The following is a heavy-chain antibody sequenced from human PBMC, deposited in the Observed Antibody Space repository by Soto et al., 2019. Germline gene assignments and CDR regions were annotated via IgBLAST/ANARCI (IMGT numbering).Heavy chain of an antibody. CDR2: INAGDGNT. D-gene: IGHD2-2*01. Sequence: QVQLVQSGAEVKKPGASVKVSCKASGYTFNNYAMHWVRQAPGQRPEWMGWINAGDGNTGYSPKFQGRVTITRDTSASTAYMELSSLRSEDTAVYYCARPAVGYCSSTSCGYYYMDVWGKGTTVTVSS. CDR1: GYTFNNYA. J-gene: IGHJ6*03. V-gene: IGHV1-3*01. CDR3: ARPAVGYCSSTSCGYYYMDV.